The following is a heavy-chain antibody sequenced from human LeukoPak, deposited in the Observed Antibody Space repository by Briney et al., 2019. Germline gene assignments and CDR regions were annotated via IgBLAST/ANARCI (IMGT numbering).Heavy chain of an antibody. V-gene: IGHV1-69*13. D-gene: IGHD5-24*01. J-gene: IGHJ4*02. CDR1: GGTFSSYA. Sequence: SVKVSCKASGGTFSSYAISWVRQAPGQGLEWMGGIIPIFGTANYAQKFQGRVTITADESTSTAYMELSSLRSEDTAVYCCARDGRWLQFRRSFDYWGQGTLVTVSS. CDR3: ARDGRWLQFRRSFDY. CDR2: IIPIFGTA.